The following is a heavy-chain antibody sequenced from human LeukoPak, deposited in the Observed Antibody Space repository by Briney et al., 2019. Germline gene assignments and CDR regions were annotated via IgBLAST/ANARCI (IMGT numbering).Heavy chain of an antibody. CDR1: GGSISSYY. D-gene: IGHD3-22*01. J-gene: IGHJ4*02. CDR3: ARDPSYYDSSGYERPGDY. V-gene: IGHV4-4*07. CDR2: IYTSGST. Sequence: PSETLSLTCTVSGGSISSYYWSWIRQRAGKGLEWIGRIYTSGSTNYNPSLKSRVTMSVDTSKNQFSLKLSSVTAADTAVYYCARDPSYYDSSGYERPGDYWGQGTLVTVSS.